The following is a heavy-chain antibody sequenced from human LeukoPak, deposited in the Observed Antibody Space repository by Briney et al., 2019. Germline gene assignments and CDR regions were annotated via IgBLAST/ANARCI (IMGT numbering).Heavy chain of an antibody. Sequence: PSETLSLTCTVSGGSISSGSYYRSWIRQPAGKGLEWIGRIYTSGSTNYNPSLKSRVTISVDTSKNQFSLKLSSVTAADTAVYYCARGVQVWSGYHNWFDPWGQGTLVTVSS. J-gene: IGHJ5*02. CDR3: ARGVQVWSGYHNWFDP. D-gene: IGHD3-3*01. CDR1: GGSISSGSYY. V-gene: IGHV4-61*02. CDR2: IYTSGST.